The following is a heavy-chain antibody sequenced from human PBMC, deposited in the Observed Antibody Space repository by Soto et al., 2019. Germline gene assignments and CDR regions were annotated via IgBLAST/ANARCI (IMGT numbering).Heavy chain of an antibody. Sequence: SETLSLTCTVSGGSISSYYWSWIRQPPGKGLEWIGYIYYSGSTNYNPSLKSRVTISVDTSKNQFSLKLSSVTAADTAVYYCARRNLYYYGSGSYYYMDVWGKGTTVTVSS. CDR2: IYYSGST. J-gene: IGHJ6*03. V-gene: IGHV4-59*08. CDR3: ARRNLYYYGSGSYYYMDV. D-gene: IGHD3-10*01. CDR1: GGSISSYY.